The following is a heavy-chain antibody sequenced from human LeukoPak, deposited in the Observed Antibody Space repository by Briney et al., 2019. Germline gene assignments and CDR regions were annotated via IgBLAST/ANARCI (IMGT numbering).Heavy chain of an antibody. CDR1: GFTFSSYA. J-gene: IGHJ4*02. Sequence: PGGSLRLSCAASGFTFSSYAMSWVRQAPGKGLEWVSAISGSGGSTYFADSVKGRFTISRDNSKNTLYLQMNSLRAEDTAVYYCAKDLTYSSSSWFDYWGQGTLVTVSS. D-gene: IGHD6-6*01. CDR3: AKDLTYSSSSWFDY. V-gene: IGHV3-23*01. CDR2: ISGSGGST.